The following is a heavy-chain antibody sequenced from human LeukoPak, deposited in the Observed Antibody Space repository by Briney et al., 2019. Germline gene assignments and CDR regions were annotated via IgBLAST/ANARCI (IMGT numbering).Heavy chain of an antibody. V-gene: IGHV4-59*01. CDR1: GGSISSYY. Sequence: SETLSLTCTVSGGSISSYYWSWIRQPPGKGLEWIGYIYYSGSTNYNPSLKSRVTISVDTSKNQFSLKLSSVTAADTAVYYCAKEILQLGPYYYYSYGMDVWGQGTTVTVSS. CDR2: IYYSGST. J-gene: IGHJ6*02. CDR3: AKEILQLGPYYYYSYGMDV. D-gene: IGHD6-13*01.